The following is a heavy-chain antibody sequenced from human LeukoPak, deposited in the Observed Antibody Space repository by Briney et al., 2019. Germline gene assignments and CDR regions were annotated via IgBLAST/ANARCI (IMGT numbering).Heavy chain of an antibody. V-gene: IGHV1-2*02. CDR2: INPNSGGT. D-gene: IGHD1-26*01. CDR3: ASPVMGSGSYSDY. Sequence: GASVKVSCKASVYIFTGYYMHWVRQAPGQGLEWMGWINPNSGGTNYAQKFQGRVTMTRDTSISTAYMELSRLRSDDTAVYYCASPVMGSGSYSDYWGQGTLVTVSS. J-gene: IGHJ4*02. CDR1: VYIFTGYY.